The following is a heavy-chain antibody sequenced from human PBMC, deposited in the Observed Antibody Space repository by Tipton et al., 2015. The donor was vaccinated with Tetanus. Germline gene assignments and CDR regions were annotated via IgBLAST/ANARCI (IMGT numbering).Heavy chain of an antibody. V-gene: IGHV3-23*01. CDR3: AKRLRFGETSLGFDY. D-gene: IGHD3-10*01. CDR1: GFTFSSYA. J-gene: IGHJ4*02. Sequence: GSLRLSCAASGFTFSSYAMSWVRQAPGKGLEWVSAISGSGGSTYYADSVKGRFTISRDNSKNTLYLQMNSLRAEDTAVYYCAKRLRFGETSLGFDYWGQGTLVTVSS. CDR2: ISGSGGST.